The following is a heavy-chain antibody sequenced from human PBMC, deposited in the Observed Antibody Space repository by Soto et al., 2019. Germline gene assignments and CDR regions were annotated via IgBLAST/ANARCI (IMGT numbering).Heavy chain of an antibody. Sequence: ASVKVSCKASGTTFSTHGIHWVRQAPGQGLEWMGGFVPMFSSSNYAQKFQGRLTIVADESTNSAYMELSSLRADDSAIYYCARSGGTYYFDHWGQGTLVTVSS. J-gene: IGHJ4*02. CDR1: GTTFSTHG. CDR2: FVPMFSSS. V-gene: IGHV1-69*13. D-gene: IGHD1-1*01. CDR3: ARSGGTYYFDH.